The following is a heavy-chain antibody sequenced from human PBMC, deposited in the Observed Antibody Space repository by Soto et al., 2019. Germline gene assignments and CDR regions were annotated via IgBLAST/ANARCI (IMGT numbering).Heavy chain of an antibody. D-gene: IGHD3-16*01. CDR2: IYWDDDK. CDR1: GFSLSSSGAA. CDR3: AHRSTITVFGLVIDNGVWFDP. J-gene: IGHJ5*02. Sequence: QINLKESAPTVVKPTQTLTLTCTFSGFSLSSSGAAVGWIRQPPGRALGWLALIYWDDDKRYNRYNPSLDGRVNVPKDTSKIQVALPLTIVDPADTATYFCAHRSTITVFGLVIDNGVWFDPWGQGTRVIVSS. V-gene: IGHV2-5*02.